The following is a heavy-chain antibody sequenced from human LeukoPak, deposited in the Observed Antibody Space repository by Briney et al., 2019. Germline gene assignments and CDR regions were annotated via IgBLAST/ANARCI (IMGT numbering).Heavy chain of an antibody. CDR1: GFTFSGYW. V-gene: IGHV3-74*01. Sequence: GGSLRLSCAPSGFTFSGYWMHCVRQAPGRGLVWVSRINTDGSSTKYADSVKGRFTISRDYAKNTLYLQINSLRAEDTAVYDCVRDRDIVGYGEFDYWGQGTLVTVSS. D-gene: IGHD5-12*01. J-gene: IGHJ4*02. CDR2: INTDGSST. CDR3: VRDRDIVGYGEFDY.